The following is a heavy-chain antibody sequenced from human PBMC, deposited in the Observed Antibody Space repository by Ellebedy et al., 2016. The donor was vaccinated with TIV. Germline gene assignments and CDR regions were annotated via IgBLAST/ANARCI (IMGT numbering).Heavy chain of an antibody. V-gene: IGHV3-20*04. J-gene: IGHJ4*02. CDR2: ITGNGAAT. Sequence: GESLKISCEASGFTFDDYGMSWVRQGEGKGLEYVSGITGNGAATGYADSVKGRFTISRDNSKSTLYLQMNRLTTEDTAVYYCAREMSTAVAGNDYWGQGTLVTVSS. CDR1: GFTFDDYG. CDR3: AREMSTAVAGNDY. D-gene: IGHD6-19*01.